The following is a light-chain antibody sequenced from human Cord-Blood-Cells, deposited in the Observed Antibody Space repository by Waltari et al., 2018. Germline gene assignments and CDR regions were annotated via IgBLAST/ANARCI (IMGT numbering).Light chain of an antibody. V-gene: IGKV3-15*01. CDR2: GAS. CDR1: QSVSSN. J-gene: IGKJ2*01. CDR3: QQYNNWPPVT. Sequence: EIVMTQSPATLSVSPGERATLSCRASQSVSSNLAWYKQKPGQAPRLLIYGASTRATGSPARLRGSGSGTEFTLTISSLQSEDFAVYYCQQYNNWPPVTFGQGTKLEIK.